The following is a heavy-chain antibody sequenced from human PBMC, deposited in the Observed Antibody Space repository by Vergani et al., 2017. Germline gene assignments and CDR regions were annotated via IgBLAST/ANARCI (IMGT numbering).Heavy chain of an antibody. CDR3: ARDRLRFLEWFRAFDI. CDR1: GYTFTSYG. D-gene: IGHD3-3*01. J-gene: IGHJ3*02. CDR2: VSAYNGNT. V-gene: IGHV1-18*01. Sequence: QVQLVQSGAEVKKPGASVKVSCKASGYTFTSYGISWVRQAPGQGLEWMGWVSAYNGNTNYAQKLQGRVTMTTDTSTSTAYMELRSLRSDDTAVYYCARDRLRFLEWFRAFDIWGQGTMVTVSS.